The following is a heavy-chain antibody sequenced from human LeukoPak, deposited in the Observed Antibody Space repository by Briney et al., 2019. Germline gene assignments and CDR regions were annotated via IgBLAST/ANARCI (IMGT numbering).Heavy chain of an antibody. CDR2: ISSSSSYI. CDR1: GFTFSSYS. D-gene: IGHD1-1*01. Sequence: GGSLRLSCAASGFTFSSYSMNWVRQAPGKGLEWVSSISSSSSYIYYADSVKGRFTISRDNAKNSLYLQMNSLRAEDTAVYYCARGGGIGILLPFDYWGQGTLVTVSS. CDR3: ARGGGIGILLPFDY. V-gene: IGHV3-21*01. J-gene: IGHJ4*02.